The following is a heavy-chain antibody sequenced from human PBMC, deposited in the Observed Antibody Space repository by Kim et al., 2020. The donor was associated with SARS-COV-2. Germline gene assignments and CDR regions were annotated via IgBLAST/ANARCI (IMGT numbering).Heavy chain of an antibody. J-gene: IGHJ4*02. D-gene: IGHD1-26*01. CDR3: ARVRLGATGGFDY. Sequence: YNPSLKSRVPISVDTSKNQFSLKLSSVTAADTAVYYCARVRLGATGGFDYWGQGTLVTVSS. V-gene: IGHV4-34*01.